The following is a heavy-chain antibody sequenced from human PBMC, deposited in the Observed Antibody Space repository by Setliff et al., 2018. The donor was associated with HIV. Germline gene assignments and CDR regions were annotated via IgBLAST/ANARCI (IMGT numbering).Heavy chain of an antibody. CDR3: ARDDYDISTGYYPD. V-gene: IGHV3-48*01. Sequence: GGSLRLSCAASGFTFSSYSMNWVRQAPGKGLEWVSYISSSNSIYYADSVRGRFTISRDNAKSSLYLQMTSLRAEDTAVYYCARDDYDISTGYYPDWGQGTLVTVSS. D-gene: IGHD3-9*01. CDR1: GFTFSSYS. J-gene: IGHJ4*02. CDR2: ISSSNSI.